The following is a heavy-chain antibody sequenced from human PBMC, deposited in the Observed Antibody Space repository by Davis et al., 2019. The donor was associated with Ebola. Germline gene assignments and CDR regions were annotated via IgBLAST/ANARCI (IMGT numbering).Heavy chain of an antibody. V-gene: IGHV4-4*02. CDR2: THHSGLT. CDR3: AAYGGTSP. D-gene: IGHD3-16*01. Sequence: MPSETLSLTCDVSGASISSHNFWTWVRQSPTKGLEWIGDTHHSGLTNYNPSLKSRVSISVDKSNNHFSLSVSSVTAADTAVYYCAAYGGTSPWGQGTLVTVS. CDR1: GASISSHNF. J-gene: IGHJ5*02.